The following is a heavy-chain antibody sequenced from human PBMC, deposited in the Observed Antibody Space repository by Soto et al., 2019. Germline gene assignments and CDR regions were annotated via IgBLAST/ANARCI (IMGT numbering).Heavy chain of an antibody. CDR1: GGSISSYY. D-gene: IGHD3-3*01. V-gene: IGHV4-4*07. CDR3: ARVRGTYYDFWSASGAGPSFGY. J-gene: IGHJ4*02. Sequence: PSETLSLTCTVSGGSISSYYWSCIRQPAGKGLEWIVRIYTSGSTNYNPSLKSRVTMSVDTPKNQFSLKLSSVTAADTAVYYCARVRGTYYDFWSASGAGPSFGYWGQGTLVTVSS. CDR2: IYTSGST.